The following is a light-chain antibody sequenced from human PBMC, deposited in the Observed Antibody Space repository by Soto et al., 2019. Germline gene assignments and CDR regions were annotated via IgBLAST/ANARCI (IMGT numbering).Light chain of an antibody. J-gene: IGKJ1*01. CDR2: DAS. CDR1: QTISTY. Sequence: DIQMTQSPSSVSASVGDRVTITCRASQTISTYLVGYQQQPGKAPNLLISDASSLQSGVTSRFSGSGSGTDFTLTITSLQPEDFATYYCQQANAFPLAFGQGTQVEIK. V-gene: IGKV1-12*01. CDR3: QQANAFPLA.